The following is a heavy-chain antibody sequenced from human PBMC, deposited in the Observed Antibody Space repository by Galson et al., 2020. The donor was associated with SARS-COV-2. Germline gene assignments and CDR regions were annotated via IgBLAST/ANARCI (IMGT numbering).Heavy chain of an antibody. D-gene: IGHD2-2*01. Sequence: TGGSLRLSCAASGFTFSSYGMHWVRQAPGKGLEWVAVISYDGRNKYYADSVKGRFTISRDNSKNTLYLQMNSLRAEDTAVYYCAKDLGIVVVPAAWDNYYGMDVWGQGTTVTVSS. CDR3: AKDLGIVVVPAAWDNYYGMDV. V-gene: IGHV3-30*18. CDR2: ISYDGRNK. J-gene: IGHJ6*02. CDR1: GFTFSSYG.